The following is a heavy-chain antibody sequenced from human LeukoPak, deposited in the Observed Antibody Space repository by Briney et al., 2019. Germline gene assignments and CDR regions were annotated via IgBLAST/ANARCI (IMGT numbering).Heavy chain of an antibody. CDR3: ARATMVRGAHYWSDP. CDR2: ISPNNGKP. CDR1: GYTFTSYG. Sequence: AQVKFPCRAFGYTFTSYGINWGRKAPEQRLKWMGWISPNNGKPNIAQKLPGRVTMTTDTSTSTAYREVRSLRSDETAVYDCARATMVRGAHYWSDPWGQGTLVTVSS. V-gene: IGHV1-18*01. D-gene: IGHD3-10*01. J-gene: IGHJ5*02.